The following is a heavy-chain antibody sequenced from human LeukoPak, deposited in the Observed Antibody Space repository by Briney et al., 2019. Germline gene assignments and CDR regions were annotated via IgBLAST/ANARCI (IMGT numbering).Heavy chain of an antibody. CDR3: ASAVVTAIPSFDY. CDR1: GYTFTGYY. D-gene: IGHD2-21*02. CDR2: INPNSGGT. J-gene: IGHJ4*02. Sequence: GASVKVSCTASGYTFTGYYMHWVRQAPGQGLEWMGWINPNSGGTNYAQKFQGRVTMTRDTSISTAYMELSRLRSDDTAVYYCASAVVTAIPSFDYWGQGTLVTVSS. V-gene: IGHV1-2*02.